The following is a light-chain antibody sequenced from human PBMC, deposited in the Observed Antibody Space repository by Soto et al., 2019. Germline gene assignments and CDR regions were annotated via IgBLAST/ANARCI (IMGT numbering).Light chain of an antibody. V-gene: IGLV2-14*03. J-gene: IGLJ2*01. CDR2: DVS. CDR3: NYYTSCGTLTHVV. Sequence: QSVLTQPASVSGSPGQSITISCTGTSSDVGGYNYVSWYQHHPGKAPKLMIYDVSNRPPGVSHRFSGSKSGNTASLTISGIHAEDEADDDGNYYTSCGTLTHVVFGGGTKLTVL. CDR1: SSDVGGYNY.